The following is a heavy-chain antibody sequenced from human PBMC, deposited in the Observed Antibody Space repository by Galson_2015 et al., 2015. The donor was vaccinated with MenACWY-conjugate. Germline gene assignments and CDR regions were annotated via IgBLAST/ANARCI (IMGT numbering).Heavy chain of an antibody. CDR2: IKADGSLS. CDR1: GFTFNNYW. D-gene: IGHD1-1*01. CDR3: ARDNNWSFDS. V-gene: IGHV3-74*01. Sequence: SLRLCCAASGFTFNNYWMHWVRQPPGKGLEWISYIKADGSLSNYADSVKGRFTISTDNAKNMVYLQMDGLGDEDTAVYFCARDNNWSFDSWGQGTLVTVSS. J-gene: IGHJ4*02.